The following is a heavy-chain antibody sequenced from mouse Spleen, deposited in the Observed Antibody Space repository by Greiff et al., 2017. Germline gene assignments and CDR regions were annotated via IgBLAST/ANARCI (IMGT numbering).Heavy chain of an antibody. V-gene: IGHV1-22*01. CDR1: GYTFTDYN. J-gene: IGHJ1*01. D-gene: IGHD1-1*01. Sequence: VQLQQSGPELVKPGASVKMSCKASGYTFTDYNMHWVKQSHGKSLQWIGYINPNNGGTSYNQKFKGKATLTVNKSSSTAYMELRSLTSEDSAVYYCARTLYGSSLWYFDVWGAGTTVTVSS. CDR2: INPNNGGT. CDR3: ARTLYGSSLWYFDV.